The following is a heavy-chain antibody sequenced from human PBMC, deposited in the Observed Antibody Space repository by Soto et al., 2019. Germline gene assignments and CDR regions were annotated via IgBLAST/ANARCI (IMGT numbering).Heavy chain of an antibody. CDR1: GDSFNAYY. J-gene: IGHJ6*03. V-gene: IGHV1-2*02. Sequence: QVQLVQSGAEVRKPGASVKVSCKTSGDSFNAYYLHWVRQAPGQGLEWLGWINPNGGATKYAQKFRGRVAMTRDTSIRTAYMELTSLRSDDTAIYFCARESGGATATLGYYYFYMDVWGQGTTVTVSS. CDR2: INPNGGAT. D-gene: IGHD5-12*01. CDR3: ARESGGATATLGYYYFYMDV.